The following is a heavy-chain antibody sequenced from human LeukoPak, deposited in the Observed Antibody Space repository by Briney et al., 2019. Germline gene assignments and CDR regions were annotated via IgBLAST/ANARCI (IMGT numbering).Heavy chain of an antibody. CDR3: ARGRTFGGVIVNYFDY. CDR2: ISYDGSNK. CDR1: GFTFSSYA. V-gene: IGHV3-30-3*01. D-gene: IGHD3-16*02. Sequence: GRSLRLSCAASGFTFSSYAMHWVRQAPGKGLEWVAVISYDGSNKYYADSVKGRFTISRDNSKNTLYLQMNSLRAEDTAVYYCARGRTFGGVIVNYFDYWGQGTLVTVSS. J-gene: IGHJ4*02.